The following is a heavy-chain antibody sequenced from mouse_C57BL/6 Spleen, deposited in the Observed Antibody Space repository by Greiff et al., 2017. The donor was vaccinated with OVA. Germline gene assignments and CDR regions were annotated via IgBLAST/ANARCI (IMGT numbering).Heavy chain of an antibody. D-gene: IGHD1-1*01. CDR2: IHPNSGST. J-gene: IGHJ2*01. CDR3: ARRNTTVEADY. Sequence: QVQLQQPGAELVKPGASVKLSCKASGYTFTSYWMHWVKQRPGQGLEWIGMIHPNSGSTNYNEKFKSKATLTVDTSSSTAYMQLSSLTSEDSAVYYCARRNTTVEADYWGQGTTLTVSS. CDR1: GYTFTSYW. V-gene: IGHV1-64*01.